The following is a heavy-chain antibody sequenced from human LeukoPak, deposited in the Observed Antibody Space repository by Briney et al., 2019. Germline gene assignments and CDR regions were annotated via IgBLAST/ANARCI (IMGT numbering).Heavy chain of an antibody. D-gene: IGHD6-13*01. CDR1: GYTFTGYY. J-gene: IGHJ4*02. V-gene: IGHV1-2*02. Sequence: ASVKVSCKASGYTFTGYYMHWVRQAPGQGLEWMGCINPNSGGTNYAQKFQGRVTMTRDTSISTAYMELSRLRSDDTAVYYCARGGSSSWYYFDYWGQGTLATVSS. CDR2: INPNSGGT. CDR3: ARGGSSSWYYFDY.